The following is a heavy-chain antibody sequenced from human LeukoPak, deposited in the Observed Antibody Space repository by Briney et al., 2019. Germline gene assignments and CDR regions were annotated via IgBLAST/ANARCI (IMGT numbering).Heavy chain of an antibody. D-gene: IGHD7-27*01. Sequence: SETLSLTCTITGGSVSDYYWSWIRQSPGKGLEWIGYIYYTGSTSYNPSLKSRVTISADTSKNEFSLKLNSVTAADTAVYYCASRKLGNDYWGQGTLVTVSS. J-gene: IGHJ4*02. V-gene: IGHV4-59*02. CDR3: ASRKLGNDY. CDR1: GGSVSDYY. CDR2: IYYTGST.